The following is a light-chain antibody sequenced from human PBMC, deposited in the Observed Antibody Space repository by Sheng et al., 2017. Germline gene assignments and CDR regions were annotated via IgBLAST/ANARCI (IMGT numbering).Light chain of an antibody. CDR1: NIGSKS. CDR2: YDS. V-gene: IGLV3-21*04. Sequence: SYVLTQPPSVSVAPGKTARITCGGNNIGSKSVHWYQQKPGHAPVLVIYYDSDRPSGIPERFSGSNSGNTATLTISRVEAGDEADYYCQVWDSSSDRVFGGGTKLTVL. CDR3: QVWDSSSDRV. J-gene: IGLJ3*02.